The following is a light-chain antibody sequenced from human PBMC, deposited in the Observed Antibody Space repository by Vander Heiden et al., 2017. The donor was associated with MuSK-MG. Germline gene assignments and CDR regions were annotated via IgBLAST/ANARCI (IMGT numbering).Light chain of an antibody. CDR3: QQYDNLPIT. CDR1: QDISNY. V-gene: IGKV1-33*01. J-gene: IGKJ5*01. Sequence: IHMTQSPSSLSASVGDRVTITCQASQDISNYLNWYQQKPGKAPKLLIYDASNLETGVPSRFSGSGSGTDFTFTISSLQPEDIATYYCQQYDNLPITFGQGTRLEIK. CDR2: DAS.